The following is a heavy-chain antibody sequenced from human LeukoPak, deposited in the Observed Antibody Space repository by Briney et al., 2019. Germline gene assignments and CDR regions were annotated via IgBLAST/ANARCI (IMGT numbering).Heavy chain of an antibody. CDR1: GFTFTNYA. CDR2: ISFDGTNK. J-gene: IGHJ3*02. V-gene: IGHV3-30-3*01. D-gene: IGHD3-22*01. Sequence: GGSLRLSCAASGFTFTNYAMQWVRQAPGKGLEWVAIISFDGTNKDYADYVKGRSTISRDNSENTLFLQMKSLRAEDTAVYYCTREGYYAFDIWGQGTMVTVSS. CDR3: TREGYYAFDI.